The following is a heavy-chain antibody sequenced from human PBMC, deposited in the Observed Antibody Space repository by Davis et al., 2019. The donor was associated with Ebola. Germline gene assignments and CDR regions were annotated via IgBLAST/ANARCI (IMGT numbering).Heavy chain of an antibody. Sequence: GSLRLSCAASGFTFSTYAMTWVRQPPGKGLEWIGEINHSGSTNYNPSLKSRVTISVDTSKNQFSLKLSSVTAADTAVYYCARGGIAVAGTRPNYYYYYGMDVWGQGTTVTVSS. CDR2: INHSGST. CDR1: GFTFSTYA. D-gene: IGHD6-19*01. CDR3: ARGGIAVAGTRPNYYYYYGMDV. V-gene: IGHV4-34*01. J-gene: IGHJ6*02.